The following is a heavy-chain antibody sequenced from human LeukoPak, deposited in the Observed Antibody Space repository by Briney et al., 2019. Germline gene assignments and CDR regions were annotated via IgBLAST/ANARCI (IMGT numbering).Heavy chain of an antibody. Sequence: GESLKISCKGSGYSFTSYWIGWVRQMPGKGLEWLGIIYPGDSDTRYRPSVQGQVTISADKSISTAYLQWSSLKASDTAMYYWARHVSRGWYGMDVWGQGTTVTVSS. J-gene: IGHJ6*02. V-gene: IGHV5-51*01. CDR1: GYSFTSYW. CDR2: IYPGDSDT. D-gene: IGHD2-15*01. CDR3: ARHVSRGWYGMDV.